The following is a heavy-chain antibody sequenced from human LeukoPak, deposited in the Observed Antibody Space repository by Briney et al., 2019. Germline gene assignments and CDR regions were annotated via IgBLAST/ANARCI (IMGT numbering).Heavy chain of an antibody. CDR2: MKLDGSED. D-gene: IGHD2-15*01. J-gene: IGHJ5*02. Sequence: GGSLRLSCAASGFTFRSYWMSWVRQAPGKGLEWVANMKLDGSEDYYVDSVKGRFTISSDNAKNSLYLQMNSLRVDDTAVYYCARWARYCSSGSCYSWFDPWGQGTLVTVSS. CDR1: GFTFRSYW. V-gene: IGHV3-7*01. CDR3: ARWARYCSSGSCYSWFDP.